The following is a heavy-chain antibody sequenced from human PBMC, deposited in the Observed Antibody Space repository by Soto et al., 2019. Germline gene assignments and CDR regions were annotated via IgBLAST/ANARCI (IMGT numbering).Heavy chain of an antibody. CDR1: GFIFKMYW. Sequence: PGGSLRLSCAASGFIFKMYWMHWVRQSPGKGLVWISRIYNDGTYSDYADPVRGRFTISRDNVNDTLYLQMNNLSAEDSGLYYCTRGPRPISTGTGAYWGQGTQVTVSS. D-gene: IGHD3-10*01. J-gene: IGHJ4*02. CDR2: IYNDGTYS. CDR3: TRGPRPISTGTGAY. V-gene: IGHV3-74*01.